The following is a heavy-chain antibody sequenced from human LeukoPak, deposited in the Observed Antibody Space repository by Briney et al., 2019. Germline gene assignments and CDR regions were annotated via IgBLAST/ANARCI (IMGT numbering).Heavy chain of an antibody. D-gene: IGHD6-13*01. J-gene: IGHJ5*01. Sequence: GESLRLSCVASGFTFSSYAMTWVRQAPGKGLEWVSGISGSGGSTFYADSVKGRFTISRDNSKNTLYLRMSSLRAEDTAIYYCARDGSSSWYDCWGQGTLVTVSS. V-gene: IGHV3-23*01. CDR1: GFTFSSYA. CDR3: ARDGSSSWYDC. CDR2: ISGSGGST.